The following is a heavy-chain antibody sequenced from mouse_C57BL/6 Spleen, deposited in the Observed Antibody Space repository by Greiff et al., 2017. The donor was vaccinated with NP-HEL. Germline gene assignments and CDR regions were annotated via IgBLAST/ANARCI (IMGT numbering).Heavy chain of an antibody. V-gene: IGHV1-82*01. CDR1: GYAFSSSW. CDR3: ARNYGSSVDY. CDR2: IYPGDGDT. D-gene: IGHD1-1*01. J-gene: IGHJ2*01. Sequence: QVQLQQSGPELVKPGASVKISCKASGYAFSSSWMNWVKQRPGKGLEWIGRIYPGDGDTNYNGKFKGKATLTADKSSSTAYMQLSSLTSEDSAVDFCARNYGSSVDYWGQGTTRTVSS.